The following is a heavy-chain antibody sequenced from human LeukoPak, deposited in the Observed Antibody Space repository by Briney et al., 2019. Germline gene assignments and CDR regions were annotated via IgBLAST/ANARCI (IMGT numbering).Heavy chain of an antibody. D-gene: IGHD4-17*01. CDR3: AREPLTTVVTFDY. CDR2: ISRSSSYI. V-gene: IGHV3-21*01. Sequence: GGSLRLSCAASGFTFSSYSMNWVRQAPGKGLEWVSSISRSSSYIYYADSVKGRFTISRDNAKNSLFLQMNSLRAEDTAVHYCAREPLTTVVTFDYWGQGTLVTVSS. CDR1: GFTFSSYS. J-gene: IGHJ4*02.